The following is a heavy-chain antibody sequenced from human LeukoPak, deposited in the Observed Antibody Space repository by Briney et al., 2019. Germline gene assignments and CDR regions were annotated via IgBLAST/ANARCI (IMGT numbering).Heavy chain of an antibody. CDR2: ISAYNGNT. CDR3: ASTPRWVAYDILTGAGGGGYYYYMDV. Sequence: ASVKVSCKASGYTFTSYGISLVRQAPGQGLEWMGWISAYNGNTNYAQKLQGRVTMTTDTSTSTAYMELRSLRSDDTAVYYCASTPRWVAYDILTGAGGGGYYYYMDVWGKGTTVTISS. CDR1: GYTFTSYG. D-gene: IGHD3-9*01. V-gene: IGHV1-18*01. J-gene: IGHJ6*03.